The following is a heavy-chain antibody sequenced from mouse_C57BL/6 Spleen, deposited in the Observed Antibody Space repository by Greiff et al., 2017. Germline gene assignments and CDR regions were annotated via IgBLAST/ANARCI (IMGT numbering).Heavy chain of an antibody. Sequence: QVQLQQPGAELVKPGASVKLSCKASGYTFTSYWMHWVKQRPGQGLEWMGMIHPNSGSTNYNEKFKSKATMNVDKSSSTAYMQLRSLTAEGSAVYYCARSGGSRGYWYFDVWGKGTTVTVSS. D-gene: IGHD1-1*01. J-gene: IGHJ1*03. V-gene: IGHV1-64*01. CDR3: ARSGGSRGYWYFDV. CDR1: GYTFTSYW. CDR2: IHPNSGST.